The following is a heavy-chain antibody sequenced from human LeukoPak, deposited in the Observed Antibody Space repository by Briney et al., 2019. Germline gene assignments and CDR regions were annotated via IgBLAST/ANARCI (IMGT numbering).Heavy chain of an antibody. D-gene: IGHD2/OR15-2a*01. CDR3: AKFTTYHGAFDI. V-gene: IGHV3-7*01. Sequence: GGSLRLSCAASGFTFSSYWMTWVRQAPGKGLEWVASIRDDGSAKYYVDSVKGRFTISRDSARNSLYLQMDSLRAEDTAVYYCAKFTTYHGAFDIWAQGTMVIVSS. CDR2: IRDDGSAK. CDR1: GFTFSSYW. J-gene: IGHJ3*02.